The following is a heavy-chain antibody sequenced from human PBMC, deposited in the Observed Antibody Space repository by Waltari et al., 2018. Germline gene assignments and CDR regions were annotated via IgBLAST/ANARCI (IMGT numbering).Heavy chain of an antibody. D-gene: IGHD2-15*01. CDR2: IYSGGSST. V-gene: IGHV3-23*03. Sequence: EVQLLESGGGLVQPGGSLRLSCAASGFTFSSYALRWVRPAPGKGLEWVSVIYSGGSSTYYADSVKGRFTISRDNSKNTLYLQMNSLRAEDTAVYYCAKTAPDCSGGSCHFDYWGQGTLVTVSS. CDR3: AKTAPDCSGGSCHFDY. J-gene: IGHJ4*02. CDR1: GFTFSSYA.